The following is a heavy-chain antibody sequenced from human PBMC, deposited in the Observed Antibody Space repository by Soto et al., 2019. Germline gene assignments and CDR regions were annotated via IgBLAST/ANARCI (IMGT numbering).Heavy chain of an antibody. CDR2: IYYSGST. Sequence: SETLSLTCTVSGGSISSYYWSWIRQPPGKGLEWIGYIYYSGSTNYNPSLKSRVTISVDTSKNQFSLKLSSVTAADTAVYYCARDKDRDYGDYEIFRAFDIWGQGTMVTVSS. V-gene: IGHV4-59*12. J-gene: IGHJ3*02. D-gene: IGHD4-17*01. CDR1: GGSISSYY. CDR3: ARDKDRDYGDYEIFRAFDI.